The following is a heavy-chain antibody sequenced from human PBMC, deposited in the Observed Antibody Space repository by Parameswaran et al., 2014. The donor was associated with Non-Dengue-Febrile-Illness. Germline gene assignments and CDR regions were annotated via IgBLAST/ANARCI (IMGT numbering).Heavy chain of an antibody. V-gene: IGHV1-69*02. J-gene: IGHJ6*02. CDR3: AHCGGDCYSVYYYGMDV. D-gene: IGHD2-21*02. Sequence: WVRQAPGQGLEWMGRIIPILGIANYAQKFQGRVTITADKSTSTAYMELSSLRSEDTAVYYCAHCGGDCYSVYYYGMDVWGQGTTVTVSS. CDR2: IIPILGIA.